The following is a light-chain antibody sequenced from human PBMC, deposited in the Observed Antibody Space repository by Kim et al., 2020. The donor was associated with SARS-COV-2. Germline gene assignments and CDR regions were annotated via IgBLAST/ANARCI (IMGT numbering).Light chain of an antibody. J-gene: IGLJ3*02. CDR2: FKSASNN. CDR3: AIWYSNTWV. CDR1: SDINVNTYN. V-gene: IGLV5-39*01. Sequence: QLVLTQPTSLSTSPGASARFTCTLRSDINVNTYNIYWYQQKPGSLPHYLLRFKSASNNQQGSGVTSRFSGSKDASTNAGLLLISGLQSEDEADYYCAIWYSNTWVFGGGTQLTVL.